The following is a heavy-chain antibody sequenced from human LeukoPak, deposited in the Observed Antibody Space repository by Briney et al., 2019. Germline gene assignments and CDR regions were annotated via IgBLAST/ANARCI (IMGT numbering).Heavy chain of an antibody. V-gene: IGHV3-30*02. J-gene: IGHJ4*02. CDR1: GFTFSSYG. CDR3: ANGVLFGDDSRAGFDS. CDR2: IRYDGSNK. D-gene: IGHD3-22*01. Sequence: GGSLRLSCAASGFTFSSYGLHWVRQAPGKGLEWVAFIRYDGSNKYYADSVKGRFAISRDNSKNTLYMQMNSLRAEDTAVYYCANGVLFGDDSRAGFDSWGQGTLVTVSS.